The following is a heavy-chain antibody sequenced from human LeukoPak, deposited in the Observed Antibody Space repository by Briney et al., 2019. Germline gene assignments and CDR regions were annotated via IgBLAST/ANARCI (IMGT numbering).Heavy chain of an antibody. CDR1: GFTVSSNY. CDR2: IISGGTT. D-gene: IGHD6-13*01. CDR3: ARGTGSDSWYIDY. V-gene: IGHV3-66*01. J-gene: IGHJ4*02. Sequence: PGGSLSLSCAASGFTVSSNYMSWVRQAPGKGLEWVSVIISGGTTSYAGSVRGRFAISRDNSKNTLYLQMNSLRAEDTAVYYCARGTGSDSWYIDYWGQGTLVSVSS.